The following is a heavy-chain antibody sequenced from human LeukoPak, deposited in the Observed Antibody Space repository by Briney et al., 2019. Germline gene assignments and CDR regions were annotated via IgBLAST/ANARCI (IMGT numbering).Heavy chain of an antibody. CDR3: ARGAKRRSFGEDYYYYMDV. J-gene: IGHJ6*03. CDR2: INDSGSP. V-gene: IGHV4-34*01. CDR1: GGSSRGYY. Sequence: KPSETLSLTCAVYGGSSRGYYWNWLWIRQSPGKGLEWIGEINDSGSPNYNPSLKSRVTISENKSLNQFSLRLSSVTAADTAVYSCARGAKRRSFGEDYYYYMDVWGKGTTVTVSS. D-gene: IGHD3-10*01.